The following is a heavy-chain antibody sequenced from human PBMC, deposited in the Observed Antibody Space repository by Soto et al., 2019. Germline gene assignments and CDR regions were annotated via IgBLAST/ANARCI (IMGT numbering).Heavy chain of an antibody. CDR3: ATELIGKYGMDV. D-gene: IGHD2-21*01. Sequence: EVQLVESGGGLVQPGGSLRLSCSASGFTVSGNYVTWVRQAPGKGLEWVSVIYTDDNIYYADSVTGRFTISRDNSKNTFYLPMNRLRVEETDVHYCATELIGKYGMDVWGQGIKVTVSS. J-gene: IGHJ6*02. V-gene: IGHV3-53*01. CDR2: IYTDDNI. CDR1: GFTVSGNY.